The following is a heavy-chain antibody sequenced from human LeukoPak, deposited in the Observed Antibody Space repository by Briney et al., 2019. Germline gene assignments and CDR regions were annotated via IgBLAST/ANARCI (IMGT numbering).Heavy chain of an antibody. J-gene: IGHJ6*03. CDR1: GFTFSSYS. V-gene: IGHV3-21*01. CDR2: ISSSSSYI. Sequence: GGSLRLSCAASGFTFSSYSMNWVRQAPGKGLDWVSSISSSSSYIYYADSVKGRFTISRDNAKNSLYLQMNSLRAEDTAVYYCARDLGTGTMDVWGKGTTVTVSS. CDR3: ARDLGTGTMDV. D-gene: IGHD1-1*01.